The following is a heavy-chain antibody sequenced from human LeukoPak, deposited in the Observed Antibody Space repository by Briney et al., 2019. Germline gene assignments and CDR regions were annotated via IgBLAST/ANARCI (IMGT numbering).Heavy chain of an antibody. J-gene: IGHJ4*02. CDR2: ISGSGGST. D-gene: IGHD3-10*01. CDR3: AKDSFSGSYFDY. Sequence: PGGSLRLSCAASGFTFSSYAMSWVRQAPGKGLEWVSAISGSGGSTYYADSVKGRFTISRDNSKNTLYPQMNSLRAEDTAVYYCAKDSFSGSYFDYWGQGTLVTVSS. V-gene: IGHV3-23*01. CDR1: GFTFSSYA.